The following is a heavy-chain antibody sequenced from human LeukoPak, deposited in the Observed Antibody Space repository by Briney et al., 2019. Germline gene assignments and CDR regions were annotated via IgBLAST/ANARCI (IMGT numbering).Heavy chain of an antibody. J-gene: IGHJ3*02. D-gene: IGHD3-22*01. CDR3: ARGLAGYYDSSGYYYQGTFDI. V-gene: IGHV4-39*07. CDR2: IYYSGST. Sequence: SETLSLTCTVSGGSISSSSYYWGWIRQPPGKGLEWIGSIYYSGSTYYNPSLKSRVTISVDTSKNQFSLKLSSVTAADTAVYYCARGLAGYYDSSGYYYQGTFDIWGQGTMVTVSS. CDR1: GGSISSSSYY.